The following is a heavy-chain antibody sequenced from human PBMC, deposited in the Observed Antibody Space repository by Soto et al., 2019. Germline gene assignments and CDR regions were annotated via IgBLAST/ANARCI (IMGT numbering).Heavy chain of an antibody. Sequence: VESLKISCKGSGYSFTSYWIGWVRQMPGKGLEWMGIIYPGDSDTRYSPSFQGQVTISADKSISTAYLQWNNRNASDTPMYYWARHKGSSTLYGMDVWGQGPTGTVSS. J-gene: IGHJ6*02. CDR2: IYPGDSDT. CDR3: ARHKGSSTLYGMDV. D-gene: IGHD6-13*01. CDR1: GYSFTSYW. V-gene: IGHV5-51*01.